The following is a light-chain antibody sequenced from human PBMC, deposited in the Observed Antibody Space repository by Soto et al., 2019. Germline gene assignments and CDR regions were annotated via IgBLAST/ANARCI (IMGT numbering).Light chain of an antibody. CDR3: QSYDSSLSGYVV. V-gene: IGLV1-40*01. CDR2: GNS. Sequence: QSVLTQPPSVSGAPGQRVTISCTGSSSNIGAGYDVHWYQQLPGTAPKLLIYGNSNRPSGVPDRFSGSKSGTSASLAITGLQAEDEADYDGQSYDSSLSGYVVFGGGTKVTVL. J-gene: IGLJ2*01. CDR1: SSNIGAGYD.